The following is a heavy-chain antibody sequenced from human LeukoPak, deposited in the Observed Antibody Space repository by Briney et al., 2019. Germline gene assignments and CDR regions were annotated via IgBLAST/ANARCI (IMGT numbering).Heavy chain of an antibody. Sequence: ASMKVSCKASGYTFTSYDINWVRQATGQGLEWMGWMNPNSGNTGYAQKFQGRVTMTRNTSRSTAYMELSSLRSEDTAVYYCARGLAAGYNWFDPWGQGTLVTVSS. CDR1: GYTFTSYD. CDR2: MNPNSGNT. V-gene: IGHV1-8*01. CDR3: ARGLAAGYNWFDP. D-gene: IGHD6-13*01. J-gene: IGHJ5*02.